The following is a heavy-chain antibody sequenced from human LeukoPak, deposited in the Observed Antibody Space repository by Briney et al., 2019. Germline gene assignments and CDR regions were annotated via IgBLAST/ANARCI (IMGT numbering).Heavy chain of an antibody. CDR1: GFTFSSYA. Sequence: GRSLRLSCAASGFTFSSYAMTWVRLAPGKGLEWVSSISGSGGSTYYADSVRGRFTISRDNSKNTLYLQMNSLRAEDTAVYYCAKDGQLLSPRVADYWGQGTLVTVSS. V-gene: IGHV3-23*01. J-gene: IGHJ4*02. CDR3: AKDGQLLSPRVADY. D-gene: IGHD2-2*01. CDR2: ISGSGGST.